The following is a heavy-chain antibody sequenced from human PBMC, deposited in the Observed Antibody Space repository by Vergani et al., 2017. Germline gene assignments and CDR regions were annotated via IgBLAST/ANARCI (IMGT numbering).Heavy chain of an antibody. Sequence: EVQLLESGGGLVQPGGSLRLSCAASGFTFSSYAMSWVRQAPGKGLEWVSAISGSGGSTYYADSVKGRFTISRDNSKNTLYLQMNSLRAEDTAVYYCAKDHYDFWRGKKETKRRQEWEANWFDPWGQGTLVTVSS. CDR2: ISGSGGST. D-gene: IGHD3-3*01. J-gene: IGHJ5*02. CDR1: GFTFSSYA. V-gene: IGHV3-23*01. CDR3: AKDHYDFWRGKKETKRRQEWEANWFDP.